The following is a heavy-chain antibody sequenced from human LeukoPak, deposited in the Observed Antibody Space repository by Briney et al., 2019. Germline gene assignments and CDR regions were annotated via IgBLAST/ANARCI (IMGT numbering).Heavy chain of an antibody. D-gene: IGHD6-19*01. CDR2: IYYSGST. CDR1: GGSISSSSYY. V-gene: IGHV4-39*07. CDR3: ARSKAGLDFYYFDY. Sequence: SETLSLTCTVSGGSISSSSYYWGWIRQPPGKGLEWIGSIYYSGSTYYNPSLKSRVTISVDKSKNQFSLKLSSVTAADTAVYYCARSKAGLDFYYFDYWGQGTLVTVSS. J-gene: IGHJ4*02.